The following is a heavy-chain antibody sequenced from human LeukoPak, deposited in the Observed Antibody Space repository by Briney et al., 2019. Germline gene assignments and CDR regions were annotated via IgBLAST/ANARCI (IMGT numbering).Heavy chain of an antibody. D-gene: IGHD3-9*01. J-gene: IGHJ4*02. CDR3: ATGRSIRYFDY. Sequence: SETLSLTCTVSGVSIFSSYWNWVRQPPGKGLEWIGYVHYSGSTNYNPSLKSRVTISVDTSKSQFSLKLCSATAADTAVYYCATGRSIRYFDYWGQGTLLTVSS. CDR2: VHYSGST. V-gene: IGHV4-59*12. CDR1: GVSIFSSY.